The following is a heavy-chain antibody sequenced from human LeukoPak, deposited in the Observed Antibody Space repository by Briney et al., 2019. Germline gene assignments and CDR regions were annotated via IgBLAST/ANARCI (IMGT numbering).Heavy chain of an antibody. CDR2: ISGSGGTT. V-gene: IGHV3-23*01. J-gene: IGHJ4*02. D-gene: IGHD4-17*01. CDR1: GFTFRSYA. CDR3: AKDSGAYPVTHPIDY. Sequence: GGSLRLSCAASGFTFRSYAMTWVRQAPGKGLEWVSAISGSGGTTYYADSVRGRFTISRDNSKNTLYLQMSSLRAEDTAVYFCAKDSGAYPVTHPIDYWGQGALVTVSS.